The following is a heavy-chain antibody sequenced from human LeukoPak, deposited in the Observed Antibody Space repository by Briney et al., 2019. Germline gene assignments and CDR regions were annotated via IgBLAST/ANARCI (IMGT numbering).Heavy chain of an antibody. CDR3: AMKQFFDAFDI. CDR2: INSDGSST. J-gene: IGHJ3*02. CDR1: GFTFSSYW. V-gene: IGHV3-74*01. Sequence: GGSLRLSCAASGFTFSSYWMHWVRQAPGKGLVWVSRINSDGSSTSCADSVKGRFTISRDNAKNTLYLQMNSLRAEDTAVYYCAMKQFFDAFDIWGQGTMVTVSS. D-gene: IGHD5-24*01.